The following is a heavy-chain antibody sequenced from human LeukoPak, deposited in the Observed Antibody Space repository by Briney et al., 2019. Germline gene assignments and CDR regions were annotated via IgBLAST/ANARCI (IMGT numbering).Heavy chain of an antibody. CDR2: IIPIFGTA. V-gene: IGHV1-69*13. D-gene: IGHD2-2*01. CDR1: GGTFSSYA. CDR3: ATGYCSSTSCLHFDP. Sequence: ASVKVSCKASGGTFSSYAISWVRQAPGQGLEWMGGIIPIFGTANYAQKFQGRVTITADESTNTAYMELSSLRSEDTAMYYCATGYCSSTSCLHFDPWGQGTLVTVSS. J-gene: IGHJ5*02.